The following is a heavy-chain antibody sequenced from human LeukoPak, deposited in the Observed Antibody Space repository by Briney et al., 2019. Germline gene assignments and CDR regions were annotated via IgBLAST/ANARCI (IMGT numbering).Heavy chain of an antibody. J-gene: IGHJ4*02. D-gene: IGHD6-13*01. CDR3: ATEYFRSSWYFDY. Sequence: KSGGSLRLSCAGSGFTLSDVWMSWVRQAPGKVPEWVGRIKRKADRGTTDYAAPVKGRFTVSRDDSKNTLYLQMNSLKTEDAAVYYCATEYFRSSWYFDYWGQGTLVTVSS. V-gene: IGHV3-15*05. CDR2: IKRKADRGTT. CDR1: GFTLSDVW.